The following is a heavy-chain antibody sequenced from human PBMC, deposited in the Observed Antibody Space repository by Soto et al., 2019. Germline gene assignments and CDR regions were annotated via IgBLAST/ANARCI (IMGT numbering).Heavy chain of an antibody. D-gene: IGHD5-12*01. V-gene: IGHV4-59*01. CDR2: IYYSGST. Sequence: SETLSLTCTVSGGSISSYYWNWIRQPPGKGLEWIGYIYYSGSTNYNPSLKSRVTISVDTSKNQFSLKLSSVTAADTAVYYCAREVNIVATTYNWFDPWGQGTLVTVSS. CDR3: AREVNIVATTYNWFDP. CDR1: GGSISSYY. J-gene: IGHJ5*02.